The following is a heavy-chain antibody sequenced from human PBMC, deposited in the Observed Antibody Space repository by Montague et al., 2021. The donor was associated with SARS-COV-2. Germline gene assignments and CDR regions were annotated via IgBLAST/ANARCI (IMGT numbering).Heavy chain of an antibody. D-gene: IGHD1-1*01. CDR3: TRHVHMTWPEPSPGFDY. V-gene: IGHV4-39*01. CDR2: VHYSGRP. J-gene: IGHJ4*02. CDR1: GDSISSSSYN. Sequence: SETLSLTCTVSGDSISSSSYNWGWIRQPSGKGLEWIGSVHYSGRPYYXPSLKSRVTIYVDTSKNQLSLKLSSVTAADTAVYYCTRHVHMTWPEPSPGFDYWGQGTLVTVSS.